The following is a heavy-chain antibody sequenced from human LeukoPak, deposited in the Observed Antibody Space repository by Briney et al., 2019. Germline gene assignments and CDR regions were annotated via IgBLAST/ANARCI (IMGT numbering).Heavy chain of an antibody. V-gene: IGHV3-30*18. J-gene: IGHJ4*02. D-gene: IGHD2-2*01. CDR2: ISYDGSNE. CDR3: AKVPTGHCSSTSCHDY. Sequence: GGSLRLSCAASGFTFSSYGMHWVRQAPGKGLEWVAVISYDGSNEYYADSVKGRFTISRDNSKNTLYLQMNSLRAEDTAVYYCAKVPTGHCSSTSCHDYWGQGTLVTVSS. CDR1: GFTFSSYG.